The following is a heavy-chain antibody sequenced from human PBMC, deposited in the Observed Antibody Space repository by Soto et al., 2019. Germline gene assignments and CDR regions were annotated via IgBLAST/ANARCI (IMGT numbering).Heavy chain of an antibody. CDR3: ASGRGDSYGLIS. J-gene: IGHJ5*02. D-gene: IGHD5-18*01. CDR2: IYHSGST. CDR1: GGSISSGGYS. V-gene: IGHV4-30-2*01. Sequence: SETLSLTCAVSGGSISSGGYSWSWIRQPPGKGLEWLGYIYHSGSTYYNPSLKSRVTISVDRSKNQFSLKLSSVTAADTAVYYCASGRGDSYGLISWGQGTLVTVSS.